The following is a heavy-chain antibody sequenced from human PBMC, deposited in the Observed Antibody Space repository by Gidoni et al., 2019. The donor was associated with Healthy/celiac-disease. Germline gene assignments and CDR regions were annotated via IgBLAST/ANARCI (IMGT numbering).Heavy chain of an antibody. V-gene: IGHV1-2*01. CDR3: AKLHGSGGSCYNWFDP. CDR1: GYTLTGHY. J-gene: IGHJ5*02. CDR2: SNPNSSGT. Sequence: QVQLVQSGAEVKKPGASMQVSCLASGYTLTGHYMPWVRQAPGQGLGWMGWSNPNSSGTNDAKKFQGRVTSTRDTTISTAYMELSRLRSDETAVYYGAKLHGSGGSCYNWFDPWGQGTLVTVSS. D-gene: IGHD2-15*01.